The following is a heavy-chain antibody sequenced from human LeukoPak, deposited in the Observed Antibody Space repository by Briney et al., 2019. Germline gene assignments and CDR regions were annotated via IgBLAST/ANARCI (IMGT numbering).Heavy chain of an antibody. CDR2: IRSDGSDK. J-gene: IGHJ4*02. CDR3: ARDADWTFDY. Sequence: GGSLRLSCAASGFTFRVHGMHWVRQAPGKGLEWVAFIRSDGSDKYYADSVKGRLTFSRDNSKNTVYLQMNGLRAEDTAVYYCARDADWTFDYWGRGTLVTVSS. CDR1: GFTFRVHG. D-gene: IGHD1-1*01. V-gene: IGHV3-30*02.